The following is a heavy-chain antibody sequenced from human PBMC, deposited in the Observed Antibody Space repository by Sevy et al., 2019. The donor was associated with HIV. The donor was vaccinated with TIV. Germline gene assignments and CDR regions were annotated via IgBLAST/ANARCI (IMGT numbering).Heavy chain of an antibody. Sequence: GGSLRLSCAASGFASGFTFSSYAMSWVRQAPGKGLEWVSAISGSGGSTYYADSVKGRFTISRDNSKNTLYLQMNSLRAEDTAVYYCAKEGPLAAGLGLLWFGAPFGYWGQGTLVTVSS. CDR3: AKEGPLAAGLGLLWFGAPFGY. D-gene: IGHD3-10*01. CDR1: GFTFSSYA. J-gene: IGHJ4*02. V-gene: IGHV3-23*01. CDR2: ISGSGGST.